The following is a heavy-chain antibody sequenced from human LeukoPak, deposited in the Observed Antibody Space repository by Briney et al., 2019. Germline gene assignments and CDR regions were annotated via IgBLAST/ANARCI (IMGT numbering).Heavy chain of an antibody. V-gene: IGHV1-69*04. D-gene: IGHD3-16*01. J-gene: IGHJ6*02. CDR3: ARDQGLTAPPPYGLDV. CDR1: GSTFSSSA. Sequence: SVKVSCKTSGSTFSSSAITWVRQAPGQGLEWMGRIIPVLNITTYAQKFQGSVTITADTSTSTVYMELSSLRSEETAVYYCARDQGLTAPPPYGLDVWGQGTTVIVSS. CDR2: IIPVLNIT.